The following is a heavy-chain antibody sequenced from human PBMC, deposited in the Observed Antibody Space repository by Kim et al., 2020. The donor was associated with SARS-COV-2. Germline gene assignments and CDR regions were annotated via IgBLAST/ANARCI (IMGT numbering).Heavy chain of an antibody. V-gene: IGHV3-23*01. D-gene: IGHD2-2*01. J-gene: IGHJ5*02. CDR3: AKAAGKYPEYNWFDP. Sequence: GGSLRLSCATSGFTFSSFAISWVRQAPGKGLEWVSSVSGSGSATYYADSVKGRFTISRDNSKNTLYLEINSLRAEDTAVYYCAKAAGKYPEYNWFDPWG. CDR1: GFTFSSFA. CDR2: VSGSGSAT.